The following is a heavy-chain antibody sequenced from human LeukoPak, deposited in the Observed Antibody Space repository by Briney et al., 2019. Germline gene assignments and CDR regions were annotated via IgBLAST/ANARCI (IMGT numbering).Heavy chain of an antibody. CDR2: ISAYNGNT. CDR3: ARAGGSSLYYYMDV. V-gene: IGHV1-18*04. Sequence: GSSVKVSCKASGYTFTSYGISWVRQAPGQGLEWMGWISAYNGNTNYAQKLQGRVTMTTDTSTSTAYMELRSLKSDDTAVYYCARAGGSSLYYYMDVWGKGTTVTVSS. J-gene: IGHJ6*03. D-gene: IGHD6-13*01. CDR1: GYTFTSYG.